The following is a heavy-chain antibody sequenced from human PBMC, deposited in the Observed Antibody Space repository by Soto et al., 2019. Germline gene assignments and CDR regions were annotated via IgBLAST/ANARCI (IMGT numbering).Heavy chain of an antibody. Sequence: GGSLRLSCAASGFTFSSYGMHGVRQAPGKGLEWVAVISYDGSNKYFADSVKGRFTISRDNSKNTLYLQMNSLRAEDTAVYYCAKVSLDDLAFNYYDSSGYEPHFDYWGQGTLVTVSS. V-gene: IGHV3-30*18. CDR1: GFTFSSYG. J-gene: IGHJ4*02. CDR2: ISYDGSNK. D-gene: IGHD3-22*01. CDR3: AKVSLDDLAFNYYDSSGYEPHFDY.